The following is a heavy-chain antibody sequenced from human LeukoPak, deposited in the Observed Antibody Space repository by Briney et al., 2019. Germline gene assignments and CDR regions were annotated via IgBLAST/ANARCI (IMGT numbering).Heavy chain of an antibody. CDR3: AKDLTSSGSYPHDAFDI. D-gene: IGHD1-26*01. V-gene: IGHV3-30*02. Sequence: PGGSLRLSCAASGFTFSTYGLHWFRQAPGKGLEWVAFIRYDGSNKYYADSVKGRFTISRDNSKNTLYLQMNSLRAEDTAVYYCAKDLTSSGSYPHDAFDIWGQGTMVTVSS. CDR2: IRYDGSNK. J-gene: IGHJ3*02. CDR1: GFTFSTYG.